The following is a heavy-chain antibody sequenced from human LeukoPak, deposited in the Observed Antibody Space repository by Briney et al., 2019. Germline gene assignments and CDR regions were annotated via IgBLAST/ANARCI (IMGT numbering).Heavy chain of an antibody. D-gene: IGHD2-2*01. CDR2: ISGSGGST. CDR1: GFTFSSDA. CDR3: AKPNRAIPAPGY. V-gene: IGHV3-23*01. J-gene: IGHJ4*02. Sequence: TGGSLRLSCAVSGFTFSSDAMSGVRQAPGKGGEGGTAISGSGGSTYYAESVKGRFTISRDNSKNKLYLQMNSVRAEDRAVYYCAKPNRAIPAPGYWGQATLLTVSS.